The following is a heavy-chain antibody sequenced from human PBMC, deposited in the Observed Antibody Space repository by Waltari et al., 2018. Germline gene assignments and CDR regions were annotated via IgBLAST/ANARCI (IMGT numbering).Heavy chain of an antibody. D-gene: IGHD1-26*01. Sequence: QVQLVQSGAEVKKPGASVKVSCKVSGYTLTDLSMHWLRQAPGKGLEWMGGFDPEDGETIYAQKFQGRVAMTEDTSTDTAYMELSSLRSEDTAVYYCATPSGASDAFDIWGQGTMVTVST. V-gene: IGHV1-24*01. CDR3: ATPSGASDAFDI. CDR1: GYTLTDLS. J-gene: IGHJ3*02. CDR2: FDPEDGET.